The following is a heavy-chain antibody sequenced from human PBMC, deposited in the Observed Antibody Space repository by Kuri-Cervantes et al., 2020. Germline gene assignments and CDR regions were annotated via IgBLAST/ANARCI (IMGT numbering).Heavy chain of an antibody. CDR3: AKDKLIRFGGWIDP. J-gene: IGHJ5*02. D-gene: IGHD3-10*01. CDR1: GFTFSSYA. CDR2: ISASGVNT. Sequence: GGSLTLSCAASGFTFSSYAMSWVRQAPGKGLEWDSGISASGVNTYYADSVKGRFNISRDNSKNTLFMQVNSLRVEDTAIYYCAKDKLIRFGGWIDPWGQGTLVTVSS. V-gene: IGHV3-23*01.